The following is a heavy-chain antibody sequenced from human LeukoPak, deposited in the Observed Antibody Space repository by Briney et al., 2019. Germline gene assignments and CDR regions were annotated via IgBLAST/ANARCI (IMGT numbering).Heavy chain of an antibody. D-gene: IGHD2-2*01. Sequence: GGSLRLSCAASGFTFSSYAMSWVRQAPGKGLEWVSAISGSGGSTYYADSVKGRFTISRDNSKNTLYLQMNSLRAEDTAVYYCARRPSSTSYKPPTYYYYYYMDVWGKETTVTISS. CDR3: ARRPSSTSYKPPTYYYYYYMDV. CDR1: GFTFSSYA. V-gene: IGHV3-23*01. CDR2: ISGSGGST. J-gene: IGHJ6*03.